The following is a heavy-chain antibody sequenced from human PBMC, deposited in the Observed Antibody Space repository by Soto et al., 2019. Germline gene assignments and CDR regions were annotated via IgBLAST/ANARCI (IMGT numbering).Heavy chain of an antibody. CDR3: ARGRRNFWSGYSNWFDP. CDR1: GYTFTGYY. V-gene: IGHV1-2*04. Sequence: QVQLVQSGAEVKKPGASVKVSCKASGYTFTGYYVHWVRQAPGQGLEWMGWINPNSGGTNYAQKFQGWVTMTRDTSISTAYMELSRLRSDDTAVYYCARGRRNFWSGYSNWFDPWGQGTLVTVSS. J-gene: IGHJ5*02. CDR2: INPNSGGT. D-gene: IGHD3-3*01.